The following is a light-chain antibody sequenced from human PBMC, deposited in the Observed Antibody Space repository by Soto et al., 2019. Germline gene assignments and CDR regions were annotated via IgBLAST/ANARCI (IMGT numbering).Light chain of an antibody. CDR3: QQYNNWPTMT. Sequence: EFKKSQDTLSLSAWERATFSSSSSPSVTNYLAWYQQKPGQAPRLLIYGAFNRATGIPARFSGSGSGTDFTLTICSLEPEDFAVYYCQQYNNWPTMTFGRGTRLEIK. V-gene: IGKV3-11*01. CDR1: PSVTNY. CDR2: GAF. J-gene: IGKJ5*01.